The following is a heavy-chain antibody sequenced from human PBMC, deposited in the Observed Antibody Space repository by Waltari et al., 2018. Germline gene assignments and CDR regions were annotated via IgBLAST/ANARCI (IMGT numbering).Heavy chain of an antibody. J-gene: IGHJ4*02. CDR1: GFTFSSYW. CDR2: IKQDGSEK. V-gene: IGHV3-7*01. CDR3: ARWGWGAPGKFDY. Sequence: EVQLVESGGGLVQPGGSLRLSCAASGFTFSSYWMSWVRQAPGKGLEWVANIKQDGSEKYNVDSVKGLFTISRDNAKNSLYLQMNSLRAEDTAVYYCARWGWGAPGKFDYWCQGTLVTVSS. D-gene: IGHD7-27*01.